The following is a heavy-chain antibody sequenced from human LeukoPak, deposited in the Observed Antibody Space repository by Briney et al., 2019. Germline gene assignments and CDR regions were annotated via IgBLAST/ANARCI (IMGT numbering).Heavy chain of an antibody. J-gene: IGHJ4*02. V-gene: IGHV3-23*01. D-gene: IGHD1-26*01. CDR3: AKAPLGIVGARGPFGG. CDR2: ISGSGGST. CDR1: GFTFSSYA. Sequence: GGSLRLSCAASGFTFSSYAMSWVRQAPGKGLEWVSAISGSGGSTYYADSVKGRFTISRDNSKNTLYLQMNSLRAEDTAVYYCAKAPLGIVGARGPFGGWGQGTLVIVSS.